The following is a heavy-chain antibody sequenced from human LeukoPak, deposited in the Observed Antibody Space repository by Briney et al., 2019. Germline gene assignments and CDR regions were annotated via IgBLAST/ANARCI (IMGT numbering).Heavy chain of an antibody. V-gene: IGHV3-48*03. D-gene: IGHD3-10*02. CDR1: GFTVSSYE. Sequence: GGSLRLSCAASGFTVSSYEMNWVRQAPGKGLEWVSYISSSGSTIYYADSVKGRFTISRDNAKNSLYLQMNSLRAEDTAVYFCAELGITMIGGVWGKGTTVTISS. J-gene: IGHJ6*04. CDR2: ISSSGSTI. CDR3: AELGITMIGGV.